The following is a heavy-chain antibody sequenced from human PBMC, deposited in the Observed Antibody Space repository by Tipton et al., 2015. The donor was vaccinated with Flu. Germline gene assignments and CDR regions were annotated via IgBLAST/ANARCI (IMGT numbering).Heavy chain of an antibody. CDR1: GSTFSDYW. V-gene: IGHV3-7*01. CDR3: TRALDY. CDR2: INQDGSER. J-gene: IGHJ4*02. Sequence: VQLVQSGGGVVQPGRSLRLSCAASGSTFSDYWMDWVRQAPGKGLEWVANINQDGSERYSVDSVKGRFTISRDNAKNSLYLQMNSLRAEDTAVYYCTRALDYWGQGTPVTVSS.